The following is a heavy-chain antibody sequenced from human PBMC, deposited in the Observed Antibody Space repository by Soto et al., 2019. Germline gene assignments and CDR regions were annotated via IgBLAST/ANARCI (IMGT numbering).Heavy chain of an antibody. V-gene: IGHV3-64*01. D-gene: IGHD3-3*01. CDR3: ARAAQGFDYYCMDV. Sequence: GESLKISCAASGSTFSNYAMHWVRQAPGKGLEYVSGISSNGGSTYYANSVQGRFTISRDNSKNTLYLQMGSLRAEDMGVYYCARAAQGFDYYCMDVWGKGTTVTVSS. CDR1: GSTFSNYA. CDR2: ISSNGGST. J-gene: IGHJ6*03.